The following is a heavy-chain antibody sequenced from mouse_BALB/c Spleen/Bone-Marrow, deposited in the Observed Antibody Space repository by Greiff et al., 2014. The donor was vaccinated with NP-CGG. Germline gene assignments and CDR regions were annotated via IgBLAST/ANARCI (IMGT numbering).Heavy chain of an antibody. V-gene: IGHV2-6-7*01. CDR1: GFSLTGYG. Sequence: VQLVESGPGLVAPSQSLSITCTVSGFSLTGYGENWVRQPPGKGLEWLGLIWGDGSTDYNSALKSRLSISKDNSKSQVFLKMNSLQSDDTARYYCASNGGGAMDYWGQGTSVTVSS. J-gene: IGHJ4*01. CDR3: ASNGGGAMDY. CDR2: IWGDGST.